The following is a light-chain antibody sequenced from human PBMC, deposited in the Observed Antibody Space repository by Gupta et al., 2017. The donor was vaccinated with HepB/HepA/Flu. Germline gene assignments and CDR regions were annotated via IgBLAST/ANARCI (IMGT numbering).Light chain of an antibody. CDR1: SSDVGSYNL. V-gene: IGLV2-23*02. CDR2: EVS. J-gene: IGLJ2*01. CDR3: CSYAGSSTFVV. Sequence: QSALTQPASVSGSPGQSITISCTGTSSDVGSYNLVSWYQQHPGKAPKLMICEVSKRPSGVSNRFSGPKSGNTASLTISGLQAEDEADYYCCSYAGSSTFVVFGGGTKLTVL.